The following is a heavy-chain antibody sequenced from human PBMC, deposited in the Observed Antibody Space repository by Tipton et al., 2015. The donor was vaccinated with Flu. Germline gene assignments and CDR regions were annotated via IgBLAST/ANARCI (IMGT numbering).Heavy chain of an antibody. CDR2: IYYSGST. D-gene: IGHD2-2*01. V-gene: IGHV4-39*07. J-gene: IGHJ5*02. CDR1: GGSISSSSYY. CDR3: ARSTIVVVPAAIVAFDP. Sequence: TLSLTCTVSGGSISSSSYYWGWIRQPPGKGLEWIGSIYYSGSTYYNPSLKSRVTISVDTSKNQFSLKLSSVTAADTAVYYCARSTIVVVPAAIVAFDPSGQGTRVTASS.